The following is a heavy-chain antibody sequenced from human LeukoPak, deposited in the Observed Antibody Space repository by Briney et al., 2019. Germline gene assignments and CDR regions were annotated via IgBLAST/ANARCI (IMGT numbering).Heavy chain of an antibody. Sequence: SETLSLTCTVSGGSISSYYWSWVRQPPGKGLEWIGYIYYSGSTDYNPSLKSRVTISVDTSKNQFSLKLSSVAAADTAVYYCARCFRHYYGSGSLIGLDVWGQGTTVTVSS. D-gene: IGHD3-10*01. CDR3: ARCFRHYYGSGSLIGLDV. CDR2: IYYSGST. CDR1: GGSISSYY. J-gene: IGHJ6*02. V-gene: IGHV4-59*01.